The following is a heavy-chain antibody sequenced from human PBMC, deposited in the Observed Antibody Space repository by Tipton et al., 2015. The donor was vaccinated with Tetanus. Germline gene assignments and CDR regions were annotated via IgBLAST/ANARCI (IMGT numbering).Heavy chain of an antibody. CDR3: GRLIRGVILTRVIDS. V-gene: IGHV3-11*01. J-gene: IGHJ5*01. CDR1: GFTFSGFY. CDR2: TSGSGNTI. D-gene: IGHD3-10*01. Sequence: SLRLSCAGSGFTFSGFYMSWIRQAPGRGLEWVAYTSGSGNTILYSDSVKGRFTVSRDNAKNSLYLHMNSLRAEDTAVYYCGRLIRGVILTRVIDSWGQGALVTVSS.